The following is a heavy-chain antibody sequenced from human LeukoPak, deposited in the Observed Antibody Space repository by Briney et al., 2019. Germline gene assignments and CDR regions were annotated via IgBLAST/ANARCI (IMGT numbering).Heavy chain of an antibody. Sequence: GGSLRLSCAASGFRFNNLVMNWVRQAPGKGLEWVSYISSSGSTIYYADSVKGRFTISRDNTKNSLYLQMNSLRAEDTAVYYCAASDYYDGSGFDYWGQGTLVTVSS. CDR2: ISSSGSTI. J-gene: IGHJ4*02. CDR3: AASDYYDGSGFDY. CDR1: GFRFNNLV. V-gene: IGHV3-48*03. D-gene: IGHD3-22*01.